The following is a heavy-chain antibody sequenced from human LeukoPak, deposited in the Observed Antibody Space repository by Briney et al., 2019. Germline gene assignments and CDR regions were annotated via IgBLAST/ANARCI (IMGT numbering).Heavy chain of an antibody. D-gene: IGHD4-17*01. V-gene: IGHV3-23*01. CDR2: MSGSGGSP. J-gene: IGHJ6*02. CDR1: GFTFSSYA. Sequence: GGSLRLSCAASGFTFSSYAMSWVRQAPGKGLEWVSSMSGSGGSPYYADSVKGRFTIPRDDSNNTLYLQMNSLRAEDTDVYYCARVRYGELDVWGQGTTVTVSS. CDR3: ARVRYGELDV.